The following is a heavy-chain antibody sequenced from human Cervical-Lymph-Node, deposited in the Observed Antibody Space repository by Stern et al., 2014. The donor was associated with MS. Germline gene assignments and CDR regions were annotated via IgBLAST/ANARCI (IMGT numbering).Heavy chain of an antibody. V-gene: IGHV3-74*02. CDR2: INSDGMVT. CDR1: GFTFTRHW. Sequence: EVQLLESGGGLVQPGGSLRLSCAASGFTFTRHWMHWVRQVPGKGLVWVSRINSDGMVTNYAGSVKGRFTISRENAKNTVYLQMNSLRDEDTALYYCTRASSPSCYSWGQGTLVTVPS. CDR3: TRASSPSCYS. J-gene: IGHJ5*02. D-gene: IGHD2-2*01.